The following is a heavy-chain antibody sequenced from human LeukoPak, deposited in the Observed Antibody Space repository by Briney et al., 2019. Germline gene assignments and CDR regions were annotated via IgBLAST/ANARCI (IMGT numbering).Heavy chain of an antibody. V-gene: IGHV4-59*08. D-gene: IGHD3-9*01. CDR3: ARLTYFDWMKGFDY. CDR2: IYHTGSN. J-gene: IGHJ4*02. Sequence: PSETLSLTCTVSGGSISSYYWSWLRQPDGKGLEWMGGIYHTGSNYYNPSLNSRVTISVHTSKNQFSLKLRSVTAADTAVYYCARLTYFDWMKGFDYWGQGTLVTVSS. CDR1: GGSISSYY.